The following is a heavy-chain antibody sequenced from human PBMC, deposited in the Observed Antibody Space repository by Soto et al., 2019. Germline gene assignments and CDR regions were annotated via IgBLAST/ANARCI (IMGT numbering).Heavy chain of an antibody. CDR3: AHRVGFALAGQSLAFDY. J-gene: IGHJ4*02. D-gene: IGHD6-19*01. CDR1: GFSLTSSGVG. CDR2: FYWNDDK. Sequence: SGPTLVNPTQTLTLTCTVSGFSLTSSGVGVGWIRQPPGEALEWLALFYWNDDKRYSPSLKSRLSITRDTSKSQVVLTMTDVDPVDTATYYCAHRVGFALAGQSLAFDYWGQGILVTVS. V-gene: IGHV2-5*01.